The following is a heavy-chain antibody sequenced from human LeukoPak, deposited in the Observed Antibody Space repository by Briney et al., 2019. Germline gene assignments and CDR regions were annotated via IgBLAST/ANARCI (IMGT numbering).Heavy chain of an antibody. D-gene: IGHD6-13*01. CDR2: IYYSGST. CDR1: GGSISSYY. J-gene: IGHJ4*02. CDR3: ARDVAAAGTFDY. V-gene: IGHV4-59*01. Sequence: SETLSLTCTVSGGSISSYYWSWIRQPPGRGLEWIGYIYYSGSTNYNPSLKSRVTISVDTSKNQFSLKLSSVTAADTAVYYCARDVAAAGTFDYWGQGTLVTVSS.